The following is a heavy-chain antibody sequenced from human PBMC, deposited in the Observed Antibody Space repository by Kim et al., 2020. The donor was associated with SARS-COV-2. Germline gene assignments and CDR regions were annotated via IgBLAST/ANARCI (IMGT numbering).Heavy chain of an antibody. D-gene: IGHD2-21*02. J-gene: IGHJ6*02. CDR2: ISAYNGNT. V-gene: IGHV1-18*01. Sequence: ASVKVSCKASGYTFTSYGISWVRQAPGQGLEWMGWISAYNGNTNYAQKLQGRVTMTTDTSTSTAYMELRSLRSDDTAVYYCARIYCGGDCYEEDYYYYGMDVWGQGTTVTVSS. CDR3: ARIYCGGDCYEEDYYYYGMDV. CDR1: GYTFTSYG.